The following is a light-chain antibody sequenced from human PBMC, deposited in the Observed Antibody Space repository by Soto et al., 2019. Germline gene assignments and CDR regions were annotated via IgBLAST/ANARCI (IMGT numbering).Light chain of an antibody. J-gene: IGKJ4*01. Sequence: EIVLPQSPGTLSLSPGERATLSCRASQTVSRSALAWYQQKPGQAPRLLIYGASNRATGIPDRFSGRLSGTDFTLTISRLEPEDLEVYYCQQYGNSPFTFGGGTKVDIK. CDR2: GAS. CDR3: QQYGNSPFT. CDR1: QTVSRSA. V-gene: IGKV3-20*01.